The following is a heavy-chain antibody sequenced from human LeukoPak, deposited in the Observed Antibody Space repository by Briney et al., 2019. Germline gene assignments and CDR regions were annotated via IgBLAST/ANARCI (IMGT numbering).Heavy chain of an antibody. CDR2: IKQDGSGK. J-gene: IGHJ5*02. CDR1: GFTFSGYW. V-gene: IGHV3-7*01. CDR3: ASQVDSSSRDWFDP. D-gene: IGHD6-6*01. Sequence: GGSLRLSCAASGFTFSGYWMSWVRQAPGKGLEWVANIKQDGSGKYYVDSVKGRFTISRDNAKNSLYLQMNSLRAEDTAVYYCASQVDSSSRDWFDPWGQGTLVTVSS.